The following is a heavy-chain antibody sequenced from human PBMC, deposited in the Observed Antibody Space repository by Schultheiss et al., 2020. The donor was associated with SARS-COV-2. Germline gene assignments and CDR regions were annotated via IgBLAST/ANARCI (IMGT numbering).Heavy chain of an antibody. CDR1: GFTFSSYG. V-gene: IGHV3-48*01. D-gene: IGHD3-3*01. Sequence: GESLKISCAASGFTFSSYGMHWVRQAPGKGLEWVSSIRSIGDITYYADSVRGRFTVSRDNSKNTLYLQMNSLRAEDTAVYYCARGLTYYDFWSGYSLFDYWGQGTLVTVSS. CDR3: ARGLTYYDFWSGYSLFDY. J-gene: IGHJ4*02. CDR2: IRSIGDIT.